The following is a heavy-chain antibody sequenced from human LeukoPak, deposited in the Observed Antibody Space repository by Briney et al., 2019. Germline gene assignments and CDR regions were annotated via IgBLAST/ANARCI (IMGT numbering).Heavy chain of an antibody. CDR3: AHRPYGAYFDY. Sequence: SGPTLVKPTQTLTLTCTFSGFSLSTSGVGVGWIRQPPGKALEWLALIYWNDDKRYSPSLESRLTITKDTSKNQVVLTMTNMDPVDTATYYCAHRPYGAYFDYWGQGTLVTVSS. CDR2: IYWNDDK. J-gene: IGHJ4*02. V-gene: IGHV2-5*01. D-gene: IGHD2-21*01. CDR1: GFSLSTSGVG.